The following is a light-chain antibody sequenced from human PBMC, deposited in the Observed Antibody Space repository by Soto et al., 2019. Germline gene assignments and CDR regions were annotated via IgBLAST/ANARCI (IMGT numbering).Light chain of an antibody. J-gene: IGLJ2*01. CDR2: EFS. V-gene: IGLV2-14*01. Sequence: QSALTQPASVSGSPGQSITISCTGTSRDVGGYNYVSWYQQHPGKAPKLMIYEFSNRPSGVSNRFSGSKSGNTASLTISGLQAEDEADYYCSSYTSSSTLVVFGGGTKLTVL. CDR1: SRDVGGYNY. CDR3: SSYTSSSTLVV.